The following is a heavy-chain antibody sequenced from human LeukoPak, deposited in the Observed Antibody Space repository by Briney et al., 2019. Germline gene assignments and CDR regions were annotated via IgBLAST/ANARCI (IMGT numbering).Heavy chain of an antibody. CDR3: ARDRGALDY. CDR1: GFTFSSYG. Sequence: GGSLRLSCAASGFTFSSYGMHWVRQAPGKGLEWVAVISYDGSNKYYADSVKGRFTISRDNAKNSLYLQMNSLRDEDTAVYYCARDRGALDYWGQGTLVTVSS. D-gene: IGHD4/OR15-4a*01. V-gene: IGHV3-30*03. CDR2: ISYDGSNK. J-gene: IGHJ4*02.